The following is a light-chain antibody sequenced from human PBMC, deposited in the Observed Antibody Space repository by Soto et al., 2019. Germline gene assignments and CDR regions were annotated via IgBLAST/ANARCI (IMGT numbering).Light chain of an antibody. J-gene: IGKJ1*01. CDR3: QQYNSNSGT. CDR2: KAS. CDR1: QTISSW. V-gene: IGKV1-5*03. Sequence: DIDMCQSPSTLTGSVGDRVPITCRAGQTISSWLAWYQQQPAKAPTLLIYKASTLKSGVPSRCSGSGSGTEFSLPISSLLHADFATSYCQQYNSNSGTFGQGTKVDIK.